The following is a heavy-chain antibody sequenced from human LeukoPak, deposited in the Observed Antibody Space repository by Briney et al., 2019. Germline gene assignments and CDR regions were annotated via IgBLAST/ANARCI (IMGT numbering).Heavy chain of an antibody. V-gene: IGHV3-43*02. CDR3: AKDQASIFAEYFQH. Sequence: GGSLRLSFAASGFTFDDYAMHWARQAPGKGLEWVSLISGDGGSTYYADSVKGRFTISRDNSKNSLYLQMNSLRTEDTALYYCAKDQASIFAEYFQHWGQGTLVTVSS. CDR2: ISGDGGST. J-gene: IGHJ1*01. CDR1: GFTFDDYA.